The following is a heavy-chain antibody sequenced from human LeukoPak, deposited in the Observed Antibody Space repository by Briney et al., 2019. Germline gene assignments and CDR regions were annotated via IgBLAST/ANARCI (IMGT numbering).Heavy chain of an antibody. CDR1: GYTFTGYY. CDR2: INPNSGNT. D-gene: IGHD2-21*01. CDR3: ARGSRIVVIPFDY. V-gene: IGHV1-18*04. J-gene: IGHJ4*02. Sequence: ASVKVSCKASGYTFTGYYMHWVRQAPGQGLEWMGWINPNSGNTNYAQKLQGRVTMTTDTSTSTAYMELRSLRSDDTAVYYCARGSRIVVIPFDYWGQGTLVTVSS.